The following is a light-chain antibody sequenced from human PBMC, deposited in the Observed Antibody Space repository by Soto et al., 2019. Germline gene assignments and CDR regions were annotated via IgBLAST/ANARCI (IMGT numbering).Light chain of an antibody. V-gene: IGKV3-11*01. J-gene: IGKJ5*01. CDR2: DAS. CDR1: QSVSSY. Sequence: ETVLTQSPATLSLSPGERATLSCRASQSVSSYLAWYQQKPGQAPRLLIYDASNRATGIPARFSGSGSGTDFTRTISSLEPEDCAVYYCQQRSNWPPITFSQGTRLAIK. CDR3: QQRSNWPPIT.